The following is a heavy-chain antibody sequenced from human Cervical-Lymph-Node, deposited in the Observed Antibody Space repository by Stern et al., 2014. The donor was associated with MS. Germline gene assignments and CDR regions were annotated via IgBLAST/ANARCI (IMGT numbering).Heavy chain of an antibody. CDR2: IYPGDSET. V-gene: IGHV5-51*01. CDR1: GYKVSFYW. D-gene: IGHD1-14*01. J-gene: IGHJ4*02. CDR3: ARQTTAWASDV. Sequence: EVQLVESGAELIRPGESLKISCKGSGYKVSFYWIAWVRQMPGKGLEWMGIIYPGDSETRYSPSFQGQVTMSADKSTSTAYLQWSSLNASDTAMYFCARQTTAWASDVWGQGTLVTVSS.